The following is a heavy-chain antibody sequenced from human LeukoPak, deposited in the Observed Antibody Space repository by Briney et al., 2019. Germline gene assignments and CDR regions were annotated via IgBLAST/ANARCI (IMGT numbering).Heavy chain of an antibody. CDR3: TGRELSY. V-gene: IGHV3-73*01. Sequence: PGGSLRLSCAASGFTFSASAMHWVRQAPGKGLEWVGRSRSKPNNYATTYAASVKGRFTISRDDSKNTAYLQMNNLDTEDTAVHYCTGRELSYWGQGTLVTVSS. D-gene: IGHD3-10*01. J-gene: IGHJ4*02. CDR2: SRSKPNNYAT. CDR1: GFTFSASA.